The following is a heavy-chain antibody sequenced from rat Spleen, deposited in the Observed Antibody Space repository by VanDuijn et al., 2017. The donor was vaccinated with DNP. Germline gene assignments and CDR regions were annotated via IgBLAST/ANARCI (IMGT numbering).Heavy chain of an antibody. CDR3: TRGGTYYFDY. CDR2: ITSGSGST. Sequence: EVQLVESGGGLVQPGRSLRLSCVASGFTFNYYWMAWIRQVPGKGLEWIASITSGSGSTSYRDSVRGRFTVSRDDATSTLYLQMDSLRSEDTATYYCTRGGTYYFDYWGQGVMVTVSS. CDR1: GFTFNYYW. J-gene: IGHJ2*01. V-gene: IGHV5-31*01.